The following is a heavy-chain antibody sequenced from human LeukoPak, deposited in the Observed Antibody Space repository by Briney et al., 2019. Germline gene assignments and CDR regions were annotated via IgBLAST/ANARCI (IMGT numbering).Heavy chain of an antibody. J-gene: IGHJ4*02. V-gene: IGHV1-69*05. Sequence: SVKVSCKASGGTFSSYAISWVRQAPGQGLEWMGGIIPIFGTANYAQKFQGRVTITTDESTSTAYMELSSLRCEDTAVYYCARHYDSSGYSLTAFDYWGQGTLVTVSS. D-gene: IGHD3-22*01. CDR1: GGTFSSYA. CDR3: ARHYDSSGYSLTAFDY. CDR2: IIPIFGTA.